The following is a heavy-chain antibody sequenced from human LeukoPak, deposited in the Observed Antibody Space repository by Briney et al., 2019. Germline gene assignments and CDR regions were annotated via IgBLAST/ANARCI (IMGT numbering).Heavy chain of an antibody. J-gene: IGHJ3*02. Sequence: SETLSLTCTVSGGSISSNSYYWGWIRQPPGKGLEWIGSIYYSGSTYYNPSLKSRVTISVDTSKNQFSLKLTSVTAADTAVYYCARATAFFDIWGQGTMVTVSS. CDR2: IYYSGST. CDR3: ARATAFFDI. CDR1: GGSISSNSYY. V-gene: IGHV4-39*07.